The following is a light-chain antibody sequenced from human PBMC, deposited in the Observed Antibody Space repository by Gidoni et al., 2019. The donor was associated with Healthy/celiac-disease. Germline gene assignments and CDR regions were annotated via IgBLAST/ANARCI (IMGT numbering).Light chain of an antibody. V-gene: IGKV1-8*01. Sequence: AIRMTQSPSSFSASTGDRVTITCRASQGISSYLAWYQQKPGKAPKLLIYAASTLQSGVPSRFSGSGSGTDSTLTISCLQSEDFATYYCQQYYSYSLFTFGPGTKVDIK. CDR3: QQYYSYSLFT. CDR2: AAS. J-gene: IGKJ3*01. CDR1: QGISSY.